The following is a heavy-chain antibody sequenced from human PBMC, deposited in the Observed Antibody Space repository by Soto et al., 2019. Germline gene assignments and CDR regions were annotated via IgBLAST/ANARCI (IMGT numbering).Heavy chain of an antibody. CDR1: GFTFSSYA. J-gene: IGHJ4*02. CDR2: ISGSGGST. V-gene: IGHV3-23*01. CDR3: AKDLTVRGVRDYFDY. D-gene: IGHD3-10*01. Sequence: GGSLRLSCAASGFTFSSYAMSWVRQAPGKGLEWVSAISGSGGSTYYADSVKGRFTISRDNSKNTLYLQMNSLRAEDTAVYYCAKDLTVRGVRDYFDYWGQGTLVTVSS.